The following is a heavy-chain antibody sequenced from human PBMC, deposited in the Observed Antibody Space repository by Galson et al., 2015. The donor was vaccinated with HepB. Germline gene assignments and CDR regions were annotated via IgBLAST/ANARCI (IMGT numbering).Heavy chain of an antibody. CDR1: GFTFSSYD. D-gene: IGHD2-2*02. V-gene: IGHV3-13*01. CDR3: ARGRYCSCTSCYTHRSKRFWERMDV. CDR2: VGTAGDT. J-gene: IGHJ6*04. Sequence: SLRLSCAASGFTFSSYDMHWVRQATGKGLEWVSAVGTAGDTYYPGSVKGRFTISRENAKNSLYLQMNSLRAGDTAVYYCARGRYCSCTSCYTHRSKRFWERMDVWGKGTTVTVSS.